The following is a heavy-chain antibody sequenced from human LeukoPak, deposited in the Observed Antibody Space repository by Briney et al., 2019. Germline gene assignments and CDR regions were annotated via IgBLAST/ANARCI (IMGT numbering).Heavy chain of an antibody. J-gene: IGHJ4*02. D-gene: IGHD3-9*01. CDR3: ARKPAGYFDY. CDR1: GGTFSSYA. Sequence: ASVKVSCKASGGTFSSYAISWVRQAPGQGLEWMGGVIPIFGTANYAQKFQGRVTITADESTSTAYMELSSLRSEDTAVYYCARKPAGYFDYWGQGTLVTVSS. V-gene: IGHV1-69*13. CDR2: VIPIFGTA.